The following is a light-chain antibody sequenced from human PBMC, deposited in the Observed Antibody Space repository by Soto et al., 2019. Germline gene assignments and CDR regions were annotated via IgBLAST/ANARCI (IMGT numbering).Light chain of an antibody. CDR1: SSNIGAGYA. CDR2: GNN. V-gene: IGLV1-40*01. J-gene: IGLJ1*01. Sequence: QSVLTQPPSVSGAPGQRVSVSCTWGSSNIGAGYAVHWYQQLPGTAPKLLIHGNNNRPSGVPDRFSGSKSDTSASLAITGLQADDEADYYCQSYDSRLSSYVFGTGTKVTVL. CDR3: QSYDSRLSSYV.